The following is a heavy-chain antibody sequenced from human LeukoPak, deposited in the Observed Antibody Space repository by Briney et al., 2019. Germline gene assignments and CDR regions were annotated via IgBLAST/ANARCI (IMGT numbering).Heavy chain of an antibody. CDR2: INAGNGNT. V-gene: IGHV1-3*01. J-gene: IGHJ6*02. Sequence: ASVKVSCKASGYTFTSYAMHWMRQAPGQRLEWMGWINAGNGNTKYSQKFQGRVTITRDTSASTAYMELSSLRSEDTAVYYCAGHYCSGGSCYYYYYGMDVWGQGTTVTVSS. CDR3: AGHYCSGGSCYYYYYGMDV. D-gene: IGHD2-15*01. CDR1: GYTFTSYA.